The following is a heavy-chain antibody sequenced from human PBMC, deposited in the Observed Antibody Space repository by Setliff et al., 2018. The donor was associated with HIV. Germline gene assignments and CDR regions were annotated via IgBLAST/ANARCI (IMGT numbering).Heavy chain of an antibody. D-gene: IGHD3-22*01. CDR1: GXSXGGXX. CDR2: VTHSGRT. J-gene: IGHJ4*02. CDR3: ARXDSGGYYXXDY. V-gene: IGHV4-34*01. Sequence: SXTLSXXXAVYGXSXGGXXXXXVRQPPGKGLEGIGEVTHSGRTNYNPALESRXXXXVDTSKKQFSLRLTSVTAADTAVYYCARXDSGGYYXXDYXXXGTLVTVSS.